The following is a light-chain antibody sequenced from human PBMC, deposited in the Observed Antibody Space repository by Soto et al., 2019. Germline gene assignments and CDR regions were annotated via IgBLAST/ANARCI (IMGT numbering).Light chain of an antibody. Sequence: EIVLTQSPGTLSLSPGERATLSCRASQSVSSSYLAWYQQKPGQAPRLLIYGASSRATGIPDRFSGSGSGTDFSLTISRLEREDFAVYYCQQYGSPWTFGQGTKVEIK. CDR2: GAS. CDR1: QSVSSSY. CDR3: QQYGSPWT. J-gene: IGKJ1*01. V-gene: IGKV3-20*01.